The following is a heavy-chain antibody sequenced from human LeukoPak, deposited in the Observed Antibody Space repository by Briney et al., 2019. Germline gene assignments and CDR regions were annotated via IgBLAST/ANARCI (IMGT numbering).Heavy chain of an antibody. V-gene: IGHV4-39*07. D-gene: IGHD2-15*01. J-gene: IGHJ6*02. CDR2: IYYSGST. Sequence: SETLSLTCTVSGGSISSSSYYWGWIRQPPGKGLEWIGSIYYSGSTYYNPSLKSRVTISVDTSKNQFSLKLSSVTAADTAVYYCARPRGSSYYYYGMDVWGQGTTVTVSS. CDR3: ARPRGSSYYYYGMDV. CDR1: GGSISSSSYY.